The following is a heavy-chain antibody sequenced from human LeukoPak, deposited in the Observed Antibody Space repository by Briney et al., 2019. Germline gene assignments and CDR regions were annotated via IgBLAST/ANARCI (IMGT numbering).Heavy chain of an antibody. J-gene: IGHJ4*02. CDR2: ISGSGGST. D-gene: IGHD3-16*01. V-gene: IGHV3-23*01. Sequence: GVSLRLSCAASGFTFSSYAMSWVRQAPGKGLEWVSAISGSGGSTYYADSVKGRFTISRDNSKNTLYLQMNSLRAEDTAVYYCAKDRGMITFGDWGQGTLVTVSS. CDR3: AKDRGMITFGD. CDR1: GFTFSSYA.